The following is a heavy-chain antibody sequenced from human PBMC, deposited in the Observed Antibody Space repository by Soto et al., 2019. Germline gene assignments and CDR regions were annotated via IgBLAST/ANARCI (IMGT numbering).Heavy chain of an antibody. Sequence: EVQLVESGGGLVQPGRSLRLSCAASGFTFDNYAMYWVRQAPGKGLEWVSGISWNSGTIGYADSVKGRFTISRDNAKNSLYLQINSLRAEDTALYYCAKSTGGTANGMDVWGQGTTVTVSS. D-gene: IGHD2-8*02. CDR2: ISWNSGTI. CDR3: AKSTGGTANGMDV. J-gene: IGHJ6*02. CDR1: GFTFDNYA. V-gene: IGHV3-9*01.